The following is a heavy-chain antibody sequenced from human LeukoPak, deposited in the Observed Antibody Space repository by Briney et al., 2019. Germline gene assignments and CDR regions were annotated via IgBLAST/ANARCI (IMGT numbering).Heavy chain of an antibody. Sequence: PGGSLRLSCAASGFTFSNAWMSWVRQAPGKGLEWVGRIKSKTDGGTTGYAAPVKGRFTISRDDSKNTLYLQMNSLKTEDTAVYYCTTYYYDSTIPYWGQGTLVTVSS. CDR2: IKSKTDGGTT. J-gene: IGHJ4*02. CDR1: GFTFSNAW. V-gene: IGHV3-15*01. D-gene: IGHD3-22*01. CDR3: TTYYYDSTIPY.